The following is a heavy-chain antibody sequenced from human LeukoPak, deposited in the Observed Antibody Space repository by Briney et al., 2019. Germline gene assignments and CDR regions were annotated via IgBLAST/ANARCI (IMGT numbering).Heavy chain of an antibody. Sequence: GASVKASCKASGYTFTGYYLHWVRQAPGHGLQWMGWVNPNSGVRKYAQKFQGRVTMTRDTSISTGYMELRRLRYDDTAVYYCARDLAVAGTPLGYWGQGTLVTVSS. V-gene: IGHV1-2*02. CDR3: ARDLAVAGTPLGY. J-gene: IGHJ4*02. D-gene: IGHD6-19*01. CDR2: VNPNSGVR. CDR1: GYTFTGYY.